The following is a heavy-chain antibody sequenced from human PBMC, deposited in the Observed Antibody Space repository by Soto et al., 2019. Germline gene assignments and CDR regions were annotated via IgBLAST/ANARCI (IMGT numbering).Heavy chain of an antibody. Sequence: QVQLVESGGGVVQPGRSLRLSCAASGFTFSAYGMHWVRQAPGKGLEWVAVISYDGTNKYYADSVKGRFTISRDNSKNTLYLKMNSPRAEDTAVYYCAKEPTVLALAEYWGQGTLVTVSS. CDR1: GFTFSAYG. D-gene: IGHD4-17*01. CDR2: ISYDGTNK. V-gene: IGHV3-30*18. J-gene: IGHJ4*02. CDR3: AKEPTVLALAEY.